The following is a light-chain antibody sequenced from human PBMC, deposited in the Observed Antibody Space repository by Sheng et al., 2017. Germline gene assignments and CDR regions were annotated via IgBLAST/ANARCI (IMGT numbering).Light chain of an antibody. CDR1: QSVLYSSNNKNY. CDR3: HQYFSTPYT. V-gene: IGKV4-1*01. J-gene: IGKJ2*01. CDR2: WAS. Sequence: DIVMTQSPDSLAVSLGERATINCKSSQSVLYSSNNKNYLAWYQQKPGQPPKKLIYWASTRESGVPDRFTGSGSGTDFTLTISSLQAEDVAVYYCHQYFSTPYTFGQGTKLEIK.